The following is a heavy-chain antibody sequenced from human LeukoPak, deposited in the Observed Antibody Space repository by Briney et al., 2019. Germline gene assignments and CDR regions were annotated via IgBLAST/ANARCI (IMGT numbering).Heavy chain of an antibody. CDR3: ARGLEYYYDSSGYYY. J-gene: IGHJ4*02. CDR1: GGSFSGYY. Sequence: SETLSLTCAVYGGSFSGYYWSWIRQPPGKGLEWIGEINHSGSTNCNPSLKSRVTISVDTSKNQFSLKLSSVTAADTAVYYCARGLEYYYDSSGYYYWGQGTLVTVSS. D-gene: IGHD3-22*01. CDR2: INHSGST. V-gene: IGHV4-34*01.